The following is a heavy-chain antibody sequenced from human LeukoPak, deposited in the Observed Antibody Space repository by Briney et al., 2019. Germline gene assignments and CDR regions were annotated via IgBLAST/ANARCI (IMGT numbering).Heavy chain of an antibody. V-gene: IGHV3-30*18. CDR3: AKAYNWNDGAFDI. Sequence: GGSLRLSCAASGFTFSSYGMHWVRQAPGKGLEWVAVISYDGSNKYYADSVKGRFTISRDNSKNTLYLQMNSLRAEDTAVYYCAKAYNWNDGAFDIWGQGTMVTVSS. D-gene: IGHD1-20*01. J-gene: IGHJ3*02. CDR1: GFTFSSYG. CDR2: ISYDGSNK.